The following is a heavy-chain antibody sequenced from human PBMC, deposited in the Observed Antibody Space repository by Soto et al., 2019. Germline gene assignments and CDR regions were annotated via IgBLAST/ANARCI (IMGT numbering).Heavy chain of an antibody. D-gene: IGHD6-13*01. V-gene: IGHV4-59*01. J-gene: IGHJ6*02. CDR1: GGSLDYYY. Sequence: SETLSLTCTVSGGSLDYYYWTWIRQTPGKGLEWIGYIPDSGSTKYNPSLRSRVTISVDTSKNQFSLKLDSVNAADTAVYFCARDSTSWFPYYGIDVWGQGTTVTVSS. CDR3: ARDSTSWFPYYGIDV. CDR2: IPDSGST.